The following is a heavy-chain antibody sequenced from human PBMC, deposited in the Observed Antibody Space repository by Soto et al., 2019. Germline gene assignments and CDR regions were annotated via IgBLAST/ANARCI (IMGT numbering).Heavy chain of an antibody. CDR1: CVAISSGSYY. D-gene: IGHD3-22*01. CDR2: IYYSGST. CDR3: AGTYYYDSSGYYYVGY. J-gene: IGHJ4*02. V-gene: IGHV4-31*03. Sequence: PLLLTCNVYCVAISSGSYYRPSIPPDTGKGLEWIGYIYYSGSTYYNPSLKSRVTISVDTSKNQFSLKLSSVTAADTAVYYCAGTYYYDSSGYYYVGYWGQGTL.